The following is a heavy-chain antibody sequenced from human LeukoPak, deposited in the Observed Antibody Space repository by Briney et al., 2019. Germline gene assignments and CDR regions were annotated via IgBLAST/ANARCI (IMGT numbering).Heavy chain of an antibody. D-gene: IGHD1-26*01. V-gene: IGHV4-59*01. CDR1: GPSISSYY. CDR2: SSYNGST. CDR3: AKETRLHSGSYSNDAFDI. Sequence: PTHTLSLTCTVSGPSISSYYWSWIRQPPGKGLEWIGYSSYNGSTDYKPSLKSRVAISLDTTKNQYALRLSSVTGANTAVYYCAKETRLHSGSYSNDAFDIWGQGTMVTVSS. J-gene: IGHJ3*02.